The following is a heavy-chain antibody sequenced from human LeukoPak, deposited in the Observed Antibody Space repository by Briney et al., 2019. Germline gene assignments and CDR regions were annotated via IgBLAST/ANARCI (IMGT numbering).Heavy chain of an antibody. CDR1: GYSFTSYW. CDR3: ARQQQLGAFDI. D-gene: IGHD6-13*01. Sequence: GESLKISRKGSGYSFTSYWIGWVRQMPGKGLELIGIIYPGDSDTRYSPSFQGQVTISADKSISTAYLQWSRLKASDTAMYYCARQQQLGAFDIWGQGTMVIVSS. V-gene: IGHV5-51*01. J-gene: IGHJ3*02. CDR2: IYPGDSDT.